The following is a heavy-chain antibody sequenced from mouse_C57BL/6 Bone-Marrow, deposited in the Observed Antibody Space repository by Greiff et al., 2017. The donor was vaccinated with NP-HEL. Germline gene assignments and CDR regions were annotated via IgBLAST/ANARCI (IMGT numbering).Heavy chain of an antibody. D-gene: IGHD4-1*01. CDR1: GYAFSSSW. J-gene: IGHJ3*01. CDR2: IYPGDGDT. V-gene: IGHV1-82*01. CDR3: ASPLGAWFAY. Sequence: QVQLKQSGPELVKPGASVKISCKASGYAFSSSWMNWVKQRPGKGLEWIGRIYPGDGDTNYNGKFKGKATLTADKSSSTAYMQLSSLTSEDSAVYFCASPLGAWFAYWGQGTLVTVSA.